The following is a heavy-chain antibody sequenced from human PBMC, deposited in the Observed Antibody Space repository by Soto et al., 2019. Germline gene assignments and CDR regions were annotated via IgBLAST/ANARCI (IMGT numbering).Heavy chain of an antibody. CDR3: ARGDCVGGSCYSLAGSFYYYMDV. J-gene: IGHJ6*03. D-gene: IGHD2-15*01. V-gene: IGHV3-74*01. CDR1: EFTFSNYW. CDR2: INSDGSVS. Sequence: EVKLVESGGGLVLPGGSLRLSCAASEFTFSNYWMYWVRQAPGQGLVWVSRINSDGSVSRYADSVKGRLTISRDNVKNTLYLQMNSLRVEDTAVYYCARGDCVGGSCYSLAGSFYYYMDVWGKGTTVTVFS.